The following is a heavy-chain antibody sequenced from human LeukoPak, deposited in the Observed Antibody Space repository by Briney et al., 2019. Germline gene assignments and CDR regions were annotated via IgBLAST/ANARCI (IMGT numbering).Heavy chain of an antibody. Sequence: SGGSLRLSCAASGFTFSNYAMSWVRQAPGKGLEWVSAISDDGGDTKYAESVKGRFTISRDNSRNRLYLQMNGLRVEDTAIYYCGRDWKLDYWGQGILVTVSS. CDR1: GFTFSNYA. J-gene: IGHJ4*02. D-gene: IGHD1-1*01. CDR2: ISDDGGDT. V-gene: IGHV3-23*01. CDR3: GRDWKLDY.